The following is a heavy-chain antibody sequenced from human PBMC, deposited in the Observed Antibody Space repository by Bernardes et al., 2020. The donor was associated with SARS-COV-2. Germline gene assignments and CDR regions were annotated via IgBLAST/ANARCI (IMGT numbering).Heavy chain of an antibody. CDR1: GFTFSSYS. CDR2: ISSSSSTI. V-gene: IGHV3-48*02. Sequence: GGSLRLSCAASGFTFSSYSMNWVRQAPGKGLEWVSYISSSSSTIYYADSVKGRFTISRDNAKNSLYLQMNSLRDEDTAVYYCARDYSSSRRYYGMDVWGQGTTVTVSS. J-gene: IGHJ6*02. D-gene: IGHD6-13*01. CDR3: ARDYSSSRRYYGMDV.